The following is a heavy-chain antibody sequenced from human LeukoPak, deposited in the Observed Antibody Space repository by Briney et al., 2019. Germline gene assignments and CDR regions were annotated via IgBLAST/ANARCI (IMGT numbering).Heavy chain of an antibody. CDR3: ARGPISGWSADY. Sequence: GGSLRLSCAASGFTVSSNYMSWVRQAPGKGLEWVSVIYSCGSTYYADSVKGRFTLSRDNAKNSLYLQMNSLRDEDTAVYYCARGPISGWSADYWGQGTLVTVSS. D-gene: IGHD6-19*01. CDR2: IYSCGST. CDR1: GFTVSSNY. J-gene: IGHJ4*02. V-gene: IGHV3-66*03.